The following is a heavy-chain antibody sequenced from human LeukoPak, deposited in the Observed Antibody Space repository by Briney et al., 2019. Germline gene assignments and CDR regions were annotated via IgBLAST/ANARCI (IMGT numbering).Heavy chain of an antibody. V-gene: IGHV4-61*02. CDR1: GGSISSGSYY. J-gene: IGHJ4*02. Sequence: SQTLSLTCTVSGGSISSGSYYWSWIRQPAGKGLEWIGRIYTSGSTNYNPSLKSRVTISVDRSKNQFSLKLSSVTAADTAAYYCAGGQWELYLFGYWGQGTLVTVSS. D-gene: IGHD1-26*01. CDR2: IYTSGST. CDR3: AGGQWELYLFGY.